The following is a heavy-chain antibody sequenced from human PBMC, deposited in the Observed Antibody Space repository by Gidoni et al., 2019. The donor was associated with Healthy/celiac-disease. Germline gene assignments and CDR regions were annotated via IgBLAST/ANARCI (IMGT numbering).Heavy chain of an antibody. Sequence: EVQLVQSGAEVKKPGESLKISCKGSGYSFTSYWIGWVRQMPGKGLEWMGIIYPGDSDTRYSPSFQGQVTISADKSISTAYLQWSSLKASDTAMYYCARLFLAAAGGPYGLLFDYWGQGTLVTVSS. CDR2: IYPGDSDT. D-gene: IGHD6-13*01. CDR3: ARLFLAAAGGPYGLLFDY. CDR1: GYSFTSYW. J-gene: IGHJ4*02. V-gene: IGHV5-51*01.